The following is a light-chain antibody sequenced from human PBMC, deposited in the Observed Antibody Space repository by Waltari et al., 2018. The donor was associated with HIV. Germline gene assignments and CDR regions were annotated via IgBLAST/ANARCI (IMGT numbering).Light chain of an antibody. CDR1: RGDIGIYNV. CDR2: EVS. CDR3: CSYAASSTSPMV. V-gene: IGLV2-23*02. Sequence: QSARTQPAAASGPPGQSTTRHCTGTRGDIGIYNVVSWYQTHQNRTTKLFIYEVSKRPSGVSARFSASKSGNTASLTISGLQADDEADYYCCSYAASSTSPMVFGTGTNVTVL. J-gene: IGLJ1*01.